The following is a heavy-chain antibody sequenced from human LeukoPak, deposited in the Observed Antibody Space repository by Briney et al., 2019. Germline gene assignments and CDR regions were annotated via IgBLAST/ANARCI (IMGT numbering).Heavy chain of an antibody. D-gene: IGHD2-15*01. Sequence: QSGGSLRLSCTASGFTFSTYWMSWVRQAPGKGLEWVANIKEDGSQKYYVDSVKGRFTISRDNPKNSLYLQMNSLRAEDTAVYYCARMGDYSFGYAPYFDLWGQGTLVTVSS. CDR2: IKEDGSQK. CDR1: GFTFSTYW. J-gene: IGHJ4*02. V-gene: IGHV3-7*01. CDR3: ARMGDYSFGYAPYFDL.